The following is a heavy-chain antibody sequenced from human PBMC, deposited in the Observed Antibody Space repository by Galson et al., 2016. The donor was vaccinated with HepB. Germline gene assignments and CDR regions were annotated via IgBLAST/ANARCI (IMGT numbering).Heavy chain of an antibody. CDR3: ARGTFDKPGMDV. V-gene: IGHV3-74*01. CDR2: INGDGGST. D-gene: IGHD2/OR15-2a*01. J-gene: IGHJ6*02. Sequence: SLRLSCAASGFTLSSYWVHWVRQAPGKGLVWVSRINGDGGSTSYADSVKGRFTISRDNAKNTLYLQMNSLSAEDTAVYCCARGTFDKPGMDVWGQGTTVTVSS. CDR1: GFTLSSYW.